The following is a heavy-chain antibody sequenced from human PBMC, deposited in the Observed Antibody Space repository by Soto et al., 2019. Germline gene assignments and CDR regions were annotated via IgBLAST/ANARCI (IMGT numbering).Heavy chain of an antibody. J-gene: IGHJ5*02. V-gene: IGHV4-59*12. CDR3: ARRVDGSGVTDWFDP. CDR2: IYYSGST. Sequence: PSETLSLTCTVSGGSISSYYWSWIRQPPGKGLEWIGYIYYSGSTYYNPSLKSRVTISVDTSKNQFSLKLSSVTAADTAVYYCARRVDGSGVTDWFDPWGQGTLVTIST. D-gene: IGHD3-10*01. CDR1: GGSISSYY.